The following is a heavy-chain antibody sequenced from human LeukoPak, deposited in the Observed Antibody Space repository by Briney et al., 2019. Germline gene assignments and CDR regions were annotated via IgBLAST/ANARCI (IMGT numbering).Heavy chain of an antibody. CDR1: GGSLSSSSYY. V-gene: IGHV4-61*05. J-gene: IGHJ6*03. Sequence: SETLSLTCTVSGGSLSSSSYYWGWIRQPPGKGLEWIGYIYYSGSTNYNPSLKSRVTISVDTSKNQFSLKLSSVTAADTAVYYCARAADVVVVASYYYYMDIWGKGTTVTVSS. CDR3: ARAADVVVVASYYYYMDI. CDR2: IYYSGST. D-gene: IGHD2-15*01.